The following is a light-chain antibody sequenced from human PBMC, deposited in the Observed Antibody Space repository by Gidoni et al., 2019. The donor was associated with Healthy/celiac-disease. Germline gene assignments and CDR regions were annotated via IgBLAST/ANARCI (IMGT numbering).Light chain of an antibody. J-gene: IGLJ2*01. CDR2: EVS. Sequence: QSALTQPASVSGSPGQSINISCTGTSSDVGGYNYVSWYQPHPGKAPKLMIYEVSKRPSGVSNRFSGSKSGNTASLTISGLQAEDEADYYCSSYTSSSTPYVVFGGGTKLTVL. V-gene: IGLV2-14*01. CDR3: SSYTSSSTPYVV. CDR1: SSDVGGYNY.